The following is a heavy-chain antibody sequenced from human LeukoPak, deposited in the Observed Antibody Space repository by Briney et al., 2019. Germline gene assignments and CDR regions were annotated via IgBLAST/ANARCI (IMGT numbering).Heavy chain of an antibody. CDR2: IWYDGSNK. D-gene: IGHD4-17*01. Sequence: GRSLRLSCAASGFTFSSYGMHWVRQAPGKGLEWVAVIWYDGSNKYYADSVKGRFTIFRDNSKNTLYLQMNSLRAEDTAVYYCARDWATVTTSFDYWGQGTLVTVSS. V-gene: IGHV3-33*01. CDR3: ARDWATVTTSFDY. J-gene: IGHJ4*02. CDR1: GFTFSSYG.